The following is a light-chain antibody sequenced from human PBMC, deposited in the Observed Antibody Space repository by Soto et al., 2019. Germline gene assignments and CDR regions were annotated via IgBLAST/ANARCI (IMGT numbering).Light chain of an antibody. J-gene: IGKJ1*01. V-gene: IGKV1-5*03. CDR1: QTISSW. CDR3: LQDYNYPWT. Sequence: DIQMTQSPSTLSGSVGDRVTITCRASQTISSWLAWYQQKPGKAPMLLIYKASTLKSGVPSRFSGGGSGTEFTLTISSLQPDDFATYYCLQDYNYPWTFGQGNKVESK. CDR2: KAS.